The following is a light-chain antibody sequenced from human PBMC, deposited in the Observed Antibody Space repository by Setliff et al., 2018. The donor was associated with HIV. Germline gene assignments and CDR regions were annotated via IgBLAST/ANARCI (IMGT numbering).Light chain of an antibody. J-gene: IGLJ1*01. CDR3: QSYDSSLSGYV. CDR2: GNN. Sequence: QSALTQPPSVSGAPGQRVTISCTGSSSNIGAHYDVHWYQQLPGTAPKLLIYGNNNRPSGVPDRFSGSKSGTSASLAITGLQAEDEADYYCQSYDSSLSGYVFGTGTK. CDR1: SSNIGAHYD. V-gene: IGLV1-40*01.